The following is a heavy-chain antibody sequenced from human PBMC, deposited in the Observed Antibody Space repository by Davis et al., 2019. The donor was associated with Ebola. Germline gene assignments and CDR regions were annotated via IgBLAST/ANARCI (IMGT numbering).Heavy chain of an antibody. D-gene: IGHD6-13*01. CDR2: IKSKTDGGTT. J-gene: IGHJ6*03. CDR1: GFTSSNAR. Sequence: PGGSLRLSCAASGFTSSNARMSWVRQAPGQGLEWVGRIKSKTDGGTTDYAAPVKGRFTISRDDSKNTLYLQMNSLKTEDTAVYYCTTDREAAEIYYDYYMDVWGKGTTVTVSS. V-gene: IGHV3-15*01. CDR3: TTDREAAEIYYDYYMDV.